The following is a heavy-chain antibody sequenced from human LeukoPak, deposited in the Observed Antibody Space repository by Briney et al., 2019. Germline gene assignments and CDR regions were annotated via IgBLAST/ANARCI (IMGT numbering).Heavy chain of an antibody. V-gene: IGHV3-53*01. CDR3: ARVLEWLEGYYYYGMDV. J-gene: IGHJ6*02. Sequence: PGGSLRLSCAASGFTFTSYSMNWVRQAPGKGLEWVSVIYSGGSTYYADSVKGRFTISRDNSKNTLYLQMNSLRAEDTAVYYCARVLEWLEGYYYYGMDVWGQGTTVTVSS. CDR1: GFTFTSYS. CDR2: IYSGGST. D-gene: IGHD3-3*01.